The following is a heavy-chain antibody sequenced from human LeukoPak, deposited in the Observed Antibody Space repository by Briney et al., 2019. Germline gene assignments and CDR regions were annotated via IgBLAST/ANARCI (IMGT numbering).Heavy chain of an antibody. CDR2: INPSGGST. CDR3: ARAYGDSSSWYPGGFDY. CDR1: GYTFTSYY. D-gene: IGHD6-13*01. V-gene: IGHV1-46*01. Sequence: ASVKVSCKASGYTFTSYYMHWVRQAPGQGLEWMGIINPSGGSTSHAQKFQGRVTMTRDTSTSTVYMELSSLRSEDTAVYYCARAYGDSSSWYPGGFDYWGQGTLVTVSS. J-gene: IGHJ4*02.